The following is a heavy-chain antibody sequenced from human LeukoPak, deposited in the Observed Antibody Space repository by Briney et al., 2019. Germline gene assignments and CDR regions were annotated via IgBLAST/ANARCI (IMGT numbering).Heavy chain of an antibody. V-gene: IGHV3-23*01. Sequence: GGSLRLSCAASGFTLSSHAMSWVRQAPGKGVEWVSAISGSGYSTYYADSVKGRFTISRDNSKNPLYLQMNSLRAEDAAVYYCAKGNDDYGDYGWPYYYCYGMDVWGQGTTVTVSS. CDR2: ISGSGYST. CDR3: AKGNDDYGDYGWPYYYCYGMDV. J-gene: IGHJ6*02. CDR1: GFTLSSHA. D-gene: IGHD4-17*01.